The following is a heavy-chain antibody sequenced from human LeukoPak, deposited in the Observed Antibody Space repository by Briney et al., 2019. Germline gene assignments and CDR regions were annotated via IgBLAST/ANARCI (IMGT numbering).Heavy chain of an antibody. D-gene: IGHD3-22*01. J-gene: IGHJ4*02. CDR1: GFTFSSYS. CDR2: ISSSSSYI. CDR3: ARQIHSSGYHFDC. Sequence: PGGSLRLSCAASGFTFSSYSMNWVRQAPGKGLEWVSSISSSSSYIYYADSVKGRFTISRDNAKNSLYLQMNSLRAEDTAVYYRARQIHSSGYHFDCWGQGTLVTVSS. V-gene: IGHV3-21*01.